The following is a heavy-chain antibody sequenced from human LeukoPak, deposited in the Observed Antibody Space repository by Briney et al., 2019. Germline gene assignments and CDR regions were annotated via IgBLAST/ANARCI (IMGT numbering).Heavy chain of an antibody. CDR1: GFTYSAYA. V-gene: IGHV3-23*01. CDR3: ARDQDYGFNY. Sequence: GGSLRLSCEASGFTYSAYAMTWVRQAPGKGLEWVSSIGSDNKPHYSESVKGRFAISRDNSKSMLFLHMNSLRDDDTAVYFCARDQDYGFNYWGQGTLVTVSS. J-gene: IGHJ4*02. CDR2: IGSDNKP. D-gene: IGHD4-17*01.